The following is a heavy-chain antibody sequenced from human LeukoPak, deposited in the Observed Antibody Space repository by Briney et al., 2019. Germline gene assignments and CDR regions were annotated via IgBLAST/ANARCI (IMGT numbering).Heavy chain of an antibody. Sequence: SQTLSLTCTVSDDSLISGTYYWNWIRQYPGKGLEWVGYIDFTGSTDYSPSLKSRGTISVDKSKNHFSLNVNSVTAADTAVYYCARATTATTGFGYFDSWGQGALVTVSS. J-gene: IGHJ4*02. CDR3: ARATTATTGFGYFDS. CDR2: IDFTGST. D-gene: IGHD4-17*01. V-gene: IGHV4-31*03. CDR1: DDSLISGTYY.